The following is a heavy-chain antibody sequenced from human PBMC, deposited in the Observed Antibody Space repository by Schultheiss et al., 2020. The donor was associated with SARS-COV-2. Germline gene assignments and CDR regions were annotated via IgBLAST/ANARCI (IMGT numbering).Heavy chain of an antibody. CDR3: ARSRWPITMVRGVTY. Sequence: GESLKISCAASGFTFSSYAMHWVRQAPGKGLEWVAVISYDGSNKYYADSVKGRFTISRDNSKNTLYLQMNSLRAEDTAVYYCARSRWPITMVRGVTYWGQGTLVTVSS. CDR1: GFTFSSYA. J-gene: IGHJ4*02. V-gene: IGHV3-30-3*01. D-gene: IGHD3-10*01. CDR2: ISYDGSNK.